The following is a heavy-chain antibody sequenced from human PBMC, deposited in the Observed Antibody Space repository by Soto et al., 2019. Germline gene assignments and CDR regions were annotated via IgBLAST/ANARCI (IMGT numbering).Heavy chain of an antibody. V-gene: IGHV3-48*02. CDR1: GFPFSFYS. D-gene: IGHD1-1*01. CDR3: ARDGKGAAYTHGPYYFDY. CDR2: ITSTSSAI. J-gene: IGHJ4*02. Sequence: PGGSLRLSCAASGFPFSFYSMNWVRQAPGKGLERISYITSTSSAINCADSVRGRFTISRDNAMRSLFLHMNSLRDEDTAVYYCARDGKGAAYTHGPYYFDYWGQGALVTVSS.